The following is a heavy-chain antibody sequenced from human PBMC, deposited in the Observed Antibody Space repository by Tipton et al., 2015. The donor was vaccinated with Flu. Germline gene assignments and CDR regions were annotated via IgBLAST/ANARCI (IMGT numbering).Heavy chain of an antibody. CDR2: IYYSGST. J-gene: IGHJ4*02. V-gene: IGHV4-59*05. Sequence: LRLSCAASGFTFSSYSMNWVRQAPGKGLEWIGSIYYSGSTYYNPSLKSRVTISVDTPKNQFSLKLSSVTAADTAVYYCARGDYDFWSGYYYEGDYWGQGTLVTVSS. CDR3: ARGDYDFWSGYYYEGDY. CDR1: GFTFSSYSMN. D-gene: IGHD3-3*01.